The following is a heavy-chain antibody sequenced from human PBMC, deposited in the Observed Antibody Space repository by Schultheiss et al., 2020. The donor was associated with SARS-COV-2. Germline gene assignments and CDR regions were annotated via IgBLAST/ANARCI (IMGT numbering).Heavy chain of an antibody. CDR1: GGSISSYY. V-gene: IGHV4-59*12. D-gene: IGHD3-9*01. CDR2: IYHSGST. CDR3: ARERAYYDILTGLDY. J-gene: IGHJ4*02. Sequence: SETLSLTCTVSGGSISSYYWSWIRQPPGKGLEWIGYIYHSGSTNYNPSLKSRVTISVDTSKNQFSLKLSSVTAADTAVYYCARERAYYDILTGLDYWGQGTLVTVSS.